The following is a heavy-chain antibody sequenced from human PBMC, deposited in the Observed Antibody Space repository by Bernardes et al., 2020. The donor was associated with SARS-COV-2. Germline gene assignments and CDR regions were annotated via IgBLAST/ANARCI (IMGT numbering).Heavy chain of an antibody. J-gene: IGHJ5*02. CDR3: ARDPGTLGRPGETPENWFDP. D-gene: IGHD3-10*01. V-gene: IGHV1-18*04. Sequence: ASVKVSCKASGYTFTSYGISWVRQAPGQGLEWMGWISAYNGNTNYAQKLQGRVTMTTDTSTSTAYMELRSLRSDDTAVYYCARDPGTLGRPGETPENWFDPWGQGTLVTVSS. CDR2: ISAYNGNT. CDR1: GYTFTSYG.